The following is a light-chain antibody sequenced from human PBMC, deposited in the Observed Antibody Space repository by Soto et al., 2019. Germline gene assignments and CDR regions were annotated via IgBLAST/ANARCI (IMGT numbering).Light chain of an antibody. J-gene: IGLJ1*01. CDR3: GSWDSSRSAYV. CDR1: SSNIGGNS. Sequence: QSVMTQPPSVSAAPGQKVTISCSGSSSNIGGNSVSWYQQLPGTAPKLLIYDDNKRPSGIPDQFSGSKSGTSATLGNTGLQKGDDDAYYCGSWDSSRSAYVFGTGTKVTVL. CDR2: DDN. V-gene: IGLV1-51*01.